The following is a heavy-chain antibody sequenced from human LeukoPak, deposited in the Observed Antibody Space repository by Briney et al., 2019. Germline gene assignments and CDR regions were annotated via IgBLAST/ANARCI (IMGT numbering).Heavy chain of an antibody. CDR3: ARGLAAAGTGDY. D-gene: IGHD6-13*01. CDR1: GSTFSSYS. V-gene: IGHV3-21*01. CDR2: ISSSSSYI. Sequence: GGSLRLSCAASGSTFSSYSMNWVRQAPGKGLEWVSSISSSSSYIYYADSVKGRFTISRDNAKNSLYLQMNSLRAEDTAVYYCARGLAAAGTGDYWGQGTLVTVSS. J-gene: IGHJ4*02.